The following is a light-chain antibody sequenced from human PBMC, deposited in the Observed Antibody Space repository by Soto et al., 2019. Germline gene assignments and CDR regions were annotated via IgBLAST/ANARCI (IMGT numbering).Light chain of an antibody. J-gene: IGLJ1*01. Sequence: QSALTQPRSVSGSPGQSVTISCTGTSSDVGGYNYVSWYQQHPGKAPKLMIFDVSKRPSGVPDRFSGSKSGNTASLTISGLQAEDDADYYCFSYAGSYTLYVFGTGTKLTVL. CDR3: FSYAGSYTLYV. CDR1: SSDVGGYNY. CDR2: DVS. V-gene: IGLV2-11*01.